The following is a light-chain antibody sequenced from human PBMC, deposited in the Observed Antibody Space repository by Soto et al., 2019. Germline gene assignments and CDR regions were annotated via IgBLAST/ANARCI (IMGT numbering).Light chain of an antibody. CDR2: GAS. J-gene: IGKJ3*01. CDR3: QQYGNAPFT. CDR1: QSGSSSY. V-gene: IGKV3-20*01. Sequence: EIVLTQSPGTLSFSPGERATLTCRASQSGSSSYLAWFQQKPGQAPSLLIYGASRRATGIPDRFSGSGSGTDFTLTISRLEPEDFAVYYCQQYGNAPFTFGPGTKVDIK.